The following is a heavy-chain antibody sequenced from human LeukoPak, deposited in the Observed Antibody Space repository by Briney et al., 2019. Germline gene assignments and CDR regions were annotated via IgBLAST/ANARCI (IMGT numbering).Heavy chain of an antibody. CDR1: GGSISSYY. V-gene: IGHV4-59*12. CDR2: IYYSGST. J-gene: IGHJ4*02. CDR3: ARSDWNYCSSSSCYTALVL. Sequence: PSETLSLTCTVSGGSISSYYWSWIRQPPGKGLEWIGYIYYSGSTNYNPSLKSRVTISVDTSKNQFSLKLSSVTAADTAVYFCARSDWNYCSSSSCYTALVLWGQGTLVTVSS. D-gene: IGHD2-2*02.